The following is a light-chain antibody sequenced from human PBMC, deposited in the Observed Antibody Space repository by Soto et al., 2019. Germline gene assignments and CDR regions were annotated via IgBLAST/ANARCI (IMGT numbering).Light chain of an antibody. CDR1: SSGVGGYNY. Sequence: QSALTQPASVSGSPGQSITISCIETSSGVGGYNYVSWYQQHPGKAPKLMIYEVSNRPSGVSNRFSGSKSGNTASLTISGLQAEDEADYYCSSYTSSSIDYVFGTGTKLTVL. J-gene: IGLJ1*01. CDR3: SSYTSSSIDYV. V-gene: IGLV2-14*01. CDR2: EVS.